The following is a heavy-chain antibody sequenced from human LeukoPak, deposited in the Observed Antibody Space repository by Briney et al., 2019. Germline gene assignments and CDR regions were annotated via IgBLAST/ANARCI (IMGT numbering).Heavy chain of an antibody. CDR3: ARGGLRYFDWLLYEGGYYFDY. CDR1: GYTFTGYY. CDR2: INPNSGGT. Sequence: ASVKVSCTASGYTFTGYYMHWVRQAPGQGLEWMGWINPNSGGTNYAQKFQGWVTMTRDTSISTAYMELSRLRSDDTAVYYCARGGLRYFDWLLYEGGYYFDYWGQGTLVTVSS. J-gene: IGHJ4*02. D-gene: IGHD3-9*01. V-gene: IGHV1-2*04.